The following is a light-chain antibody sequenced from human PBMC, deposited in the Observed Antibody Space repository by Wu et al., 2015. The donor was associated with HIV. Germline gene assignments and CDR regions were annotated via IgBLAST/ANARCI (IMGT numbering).Light chain of an antibody. J-gene: IGKJ4*01. V-gene: IGKV3-11*01. CDR1: QSVSNY. CDR3: QQHSNWPLT. Sequence: EIVLTQSPATLSLSPGERATLSCRASQSVSNYLAWYQQKPGQAPRLLIYDASNRATGIPARFSGSGSGTDFTLIISSLEPADFAVYYCQQHSNWPLTFGGGPRWRSN. CDR2: DAS.